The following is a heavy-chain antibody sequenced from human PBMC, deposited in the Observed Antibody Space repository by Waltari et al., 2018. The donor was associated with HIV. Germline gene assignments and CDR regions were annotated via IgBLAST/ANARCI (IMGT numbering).Heavy chain of an antibody. D-gene: IGHD4-17*01. CDR1: GFTFSSYW. V-gene: IGHV3-7*01. CDR3: ARSPYDIYGDYDLCDY. J-gene: IGHJ4*02. Sequence: EVQLVESGGGLVQPGGSLRLSCAASGFTFSSYWMSWVGQAPGKGLEWVANIKQDGSEKYYGDSVKGRFTISRDNAKNSLYLQMNSLRAEDTAVYYCARSPYDIYGDYDLCDYWGQGTLVTVSS. CDR2: IKQDGSEK.